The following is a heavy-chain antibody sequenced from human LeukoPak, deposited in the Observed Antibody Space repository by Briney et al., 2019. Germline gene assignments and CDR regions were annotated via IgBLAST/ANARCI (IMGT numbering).Heavy chain of an antibody. J-gene: IGHJ5*02. Sequence: SVKVSCKASGGTFSSYTISWVRQAPGQGLEWMGRIIPILGIANYAQKFQGRVTITANRSTSTAYMELSSLRSEDTAVYYCACSTYYDFWSGYYFYPWGQGTLVTVSS. CDR1: GGTFSSYT. D-gene: IGHD3-3*01. V-gene: IGHV1-69*02. CDR2: IIPILGIA. CDR3: ACSTYYDFWSGYYFYP.